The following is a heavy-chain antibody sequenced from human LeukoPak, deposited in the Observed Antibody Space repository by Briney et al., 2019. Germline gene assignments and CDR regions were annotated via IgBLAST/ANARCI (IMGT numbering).Heavy chain of an antibody. Sequence: GGSLRLSCAASGFTVSSNYMSWVRQAPGKGLEWVSVIYSGGSTYYADSVKGRSTISRDNSKNTLYLQMNSLRAEDTAVYYCARDIHYYDSSGYYVYYYYGMDVWGQGTTVTVSS. V-gene: IGHV3-66*01. D-gene: IGHD3-22*01. CDR1: GFTVSSNY. CDR3: ARDIHYYDSSGYYVYYYYGMDV. J-gene: IGHJ6*02. CDR2: IYSGGST.